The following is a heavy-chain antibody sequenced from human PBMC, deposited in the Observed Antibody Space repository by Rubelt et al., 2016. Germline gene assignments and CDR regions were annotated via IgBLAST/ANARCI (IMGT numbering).Heavy chain of an antibody. Sequence: VQLVESGGGLVKPGGSLRLSCAASGFTFSSYWMNWVRQAPGKGLEWVANIKQDESEEHYADSVKGRFTISRDNAKNSVYLQMNSLRAEDTAVYYCARDYGDYWGQGTLVTVSS. V-gene: IGHV3-7*04. D-gene: IGHD4-17*01. CDR1: GFTFSSYW. CDR2: IKQDESEE. J-gene: IGHJ4*02. CDR3: ARDYGDY.